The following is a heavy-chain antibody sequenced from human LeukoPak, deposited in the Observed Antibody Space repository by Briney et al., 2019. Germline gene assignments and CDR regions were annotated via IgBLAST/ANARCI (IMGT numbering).Heavy chain of an antibody. D-gene: IGHD1-26*01. V-gene: IGHV4-31*03. CDR2: IYYSGST. J-gene: IGHJ4*02. CDR1: GGSISSGGYY. Sequence: SETLSLTCTVSGGSISSGGYYWSWIRQHPGKGLAWIGYIYYSGSTYYNPSLKSRVTISVDTSKNQFSLKLSSVTAADTAVYYCARELSVGATKTFDYWGQGTLVTVSS. CDR3: ARELSVGATKTFDY.